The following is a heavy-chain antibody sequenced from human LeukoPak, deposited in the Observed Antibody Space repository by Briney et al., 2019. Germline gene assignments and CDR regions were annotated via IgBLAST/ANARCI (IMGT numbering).Heavy chain of an antibody. Sequence: SETLSLTCTVSGGSISSSSYYWGWIRQPPGKGLEWIGSIYCSGSSYYNPSLKSRVTISVDTSKNQFSLKLSSVTAADTAVYYCARVDGWAYSGYDAFAFLRAPWGQGTLVTVSS. CDR2: IYCSGSS. CDR1: GGSISSSSYY. CDR3: ARVDGWAYSGYDAFAFLRAP. J-gene: IGHJ5*02. D-gene: IGHD5-12*01. V-gene: IGHV4-39*01.